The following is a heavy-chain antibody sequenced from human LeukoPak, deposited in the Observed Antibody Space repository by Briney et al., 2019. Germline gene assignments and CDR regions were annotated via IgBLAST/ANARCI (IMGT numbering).Heavy chain of an antibody. Sequence: GGSLRLSCAASGFSVSSNYMTWVRQAPGKGLEWLSVTYSGGTTYYADSVKGRFTISRDNSKNTLYLQMNGLRTEDTAMYYWVRVPGGGDWGQGTLVTVSS. CDR1: GFSVSSNY. CDR3: VRVPGGGD. D-gene: IGHD3-10*01. CDR2: TYSGGTT. J-gene: IGHJ4*02. V-gene: IGHV3-66*02.